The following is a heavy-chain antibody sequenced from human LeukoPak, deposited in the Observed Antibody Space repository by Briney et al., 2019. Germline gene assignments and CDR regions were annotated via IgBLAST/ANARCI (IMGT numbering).Heavy chain of an antibody. Sequence: ASVKVSCKASGYTFTGYYMHWVRQAPGQGLEWMGWINPNSGGTNYAQKFQGRVTMTRDTSISTAYMELSRLRSDDTAVYYCARGGRSTVVRGVISDYWGQGTLVTVSS. D-gene: IGHD3-10*01. J-gene: IGHJ4*02. CDR3: ARGGRSTVVRGVISDY. V-gene: IGHV1-2*02. CDR2: INPNSGGT. CDR1: GYTFTGYY.